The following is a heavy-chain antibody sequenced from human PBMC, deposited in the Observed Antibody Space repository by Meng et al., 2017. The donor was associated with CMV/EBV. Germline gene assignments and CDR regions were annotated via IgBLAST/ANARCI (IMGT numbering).Heavy chain of an antibody. D-gene: IGHD3-10*01. CDR2: IWHDGSNK. CDR3: AKDRDVFDY. J-gene: IGHJ4*02. V-gene: IGHV3-33*06. CDR1: GFTFSSYG. Sequence: LRLSWAGSGFTFSSYGMHWVRQAPGKGLEWVAVIWHDGSNKYYTDSVKGRFTISRDNSKNTLYLQMNSLRAEDTAVYYCAKDRDVFDYWGQGTLVTVSS.